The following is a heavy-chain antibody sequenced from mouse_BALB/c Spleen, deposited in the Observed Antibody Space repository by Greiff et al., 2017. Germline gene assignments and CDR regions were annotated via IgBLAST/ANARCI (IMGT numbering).Heavy chain of an antibody. CDR1: GFSLTSYG. CDR3: ARDYYYGSSSLWYFDV. Sequence: VQLQQSGPGLVAPSQSLSITCTVSGFSLTSYGVHWVRQLPGKGLEWLGVIWAGGSTNYNSALMSRLSISKDNSKSQVFLKMNSLQTDDTAMYYCARDYYYGSSSLWYFDVWGAGTTVTVSS. D-gene: IGHD1-1*01. V-gene: IGHV2-9*02. J-gene: IGHJ1*01. CDR2: IWAGGST.